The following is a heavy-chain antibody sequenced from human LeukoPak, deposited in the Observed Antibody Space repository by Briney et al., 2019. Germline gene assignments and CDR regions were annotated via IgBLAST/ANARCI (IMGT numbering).Heavy chain of an antibody. CDR3: ARQGLELPDYYYYYMDV. D-gene: IGHD1-7*01. J-gene: IGHJ6*03. CDR2: MNPNRGNT. CDR1: GYTFTSDD. Sequence: GASVKVSCKTSGYTFTSDDINWVRQANGQGLEWMGWMNPNRGNTGYAKTFQGRVTMTRNTSISTAYMELSSLRSEDTAVYYCARQGLELPDYYYYYMDVWGKGTTVTVSS. V-gene: IGHV1-8*01.